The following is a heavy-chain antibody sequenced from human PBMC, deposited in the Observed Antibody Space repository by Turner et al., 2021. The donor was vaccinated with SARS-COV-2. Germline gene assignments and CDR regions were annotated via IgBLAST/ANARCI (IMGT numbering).Heavy chain of an antibody. J-gene: IGHJ3*02. CDR2: TYSGGST. CDR3: ARGYSSGWYQSGAFDI. D-gene: IGHD6-19*01. V-gene: IGHV3-53*01. CDR1: GFTVSSNY. Sequence: EVQLVESGGGLIQPGGSLRLSCAASGFTVSSNYMSWVRQAPGKGLEWVSVTYSGGSTYYADSVKGRFTISRDNSKNTLYLQMNSLRAEDTAGHYCARGYSSGWYQSGAFDIWGQGTMVTVSS.